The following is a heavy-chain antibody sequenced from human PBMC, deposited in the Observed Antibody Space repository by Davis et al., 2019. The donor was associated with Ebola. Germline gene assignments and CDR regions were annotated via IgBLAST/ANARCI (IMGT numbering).Heavy chain of an antibody. Sequence: GESLKISCAASGFTFSVYWMSWVRQAPGKGLEWVANIKGDGSTKLYVDSVKGRFTISRDNAKNSMYLQMNSLRAEDTAVYYCARDPEIGSLYGMDVWGKGTTVTVSS. V-gene: IGHV3-7*03. J-gene: IGHJ6*04. CDR1: GFTFSVYW. D-gene: IGHD1-14*01. CDR2: IKGDGSTK. CDR3: ARDPEIGSLYGMDV.